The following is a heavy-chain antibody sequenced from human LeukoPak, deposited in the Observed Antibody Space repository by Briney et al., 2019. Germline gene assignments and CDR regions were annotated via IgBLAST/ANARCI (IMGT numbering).Heavy chain of an antibody. J-gene: IGHJ3*02. Sequence: SETLSLTCTVSGGSISSYYWSWIRQPAGKGLEWIGYIYYSGSTNYNPSLKSRVAISVDTSKNQFSLKLSSVTAADTAVYYCARANYGNAFDIWGQGTMVTVSS. D-gene: IGHD4-17*01. V-gene: IGHV4-59*01. CDR2: IYYSGST. CDR1: GGSISSYY. CDR3: ARANYGNAFDI.